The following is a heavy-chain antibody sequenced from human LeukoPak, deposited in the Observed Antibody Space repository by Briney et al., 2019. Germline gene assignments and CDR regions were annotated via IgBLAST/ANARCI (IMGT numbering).Heavy chain of an antibody. V-gene: IGHV1-46*01. D-gene: IGHD5-24*01. J-gene: IGHJ5*02. Sequence: ASVNVSCKAFGYTFTSNYMHWVRQAPGQGPEWMGVISPSGGSTTYAQKFQGRVTLTRDMSTSTDYLELSSLRSEDTAVYYCARDNSVRDGAWWFNPWGQGTLVTVSP. CDR3: ARDNSVRDGAWWFNP. CDR2: ISPSGGST. CDR1: GYTFTSNY.